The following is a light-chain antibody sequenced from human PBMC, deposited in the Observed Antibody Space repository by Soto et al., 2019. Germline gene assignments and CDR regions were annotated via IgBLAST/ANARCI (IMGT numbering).Light chain of an antibody. J-gene: IGLJ2*01. CDR1: SSDIGAYNY. CDR3: SSYTRSTTRV. V-gene: IGLV2-14*01. CDR2: DVT. Sequence: QSALTQPASVSRSPGQSITISCTGTSSDIGAYNYVSWYQQFPGKAPKLMIYDVTNRPSGVSNRFSGSKSGNTASLTISGLRAEDEADYYCSSYTRSTTRVFGGGTKLTVL.